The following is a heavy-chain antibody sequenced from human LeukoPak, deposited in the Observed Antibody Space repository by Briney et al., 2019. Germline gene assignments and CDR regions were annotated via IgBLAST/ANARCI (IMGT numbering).Heavy chain of an antibody. CDR3: ARQASYDSSGYYCNYFDF. CDR2: INHSGST. D-gene: IGHD3-22*01. CDR1: GGSFSGYY. Sequence: SETLSLTCAVYGGSFSGYYWSWIRQPPGKGLEWIGEINHSGSTNYNPSLKSRVTISVDTSKNQFSLKLSSVTAADTAVYYCARQASYDSSGYYCNYFDFWGQGTLVTVSS. J-gene: IGHJ4*02. V-gene: IGHV4-34*01.